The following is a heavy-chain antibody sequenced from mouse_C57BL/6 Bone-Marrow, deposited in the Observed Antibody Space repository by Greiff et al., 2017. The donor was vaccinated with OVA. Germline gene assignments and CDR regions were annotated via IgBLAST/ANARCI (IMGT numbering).Heavy chain of an antibody. D-gene: IGHD2-4*01. CDR3: ARQGPPIYYDYRFAY. Sequence: EVKLVESGGDLVKPGGSLKLSCAASGFTFSSYGLSWVRQTPDKRLEWVATISSGGSYTYYPDSVKGRFTLSRDNAKNTLYLQMSSLKSEDTAMYCCARQGPPIYYDYRFAYWGQGTLVTVSA. J-gene: IGHJ3*01. CDR1: GFTFSSYG. CDR2: ISSGGSYT. V-gene: IGHV5-6*01.